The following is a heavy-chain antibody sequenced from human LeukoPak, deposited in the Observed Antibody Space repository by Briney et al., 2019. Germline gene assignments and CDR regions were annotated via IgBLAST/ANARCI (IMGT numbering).Heavy chain of an antibody. V-gene: IGHV3-74*01. CDR3: ARGYYSSRRFDS. D-gene: IGHD6-13*01. CDR1: GFPPSNYW. Sequence: GGSLRLSCAASGFPPSNYWMHWVRQAPGKGLVWLSRVNSDGSTTNYADSVKGRFAISRDNAENTLYMRMNSLRPEDTAVYYCARGYYSSRRFDSWGQGILVTVSS. CDR2: VNSDGSTT. J-gene: IGHJ4*02.